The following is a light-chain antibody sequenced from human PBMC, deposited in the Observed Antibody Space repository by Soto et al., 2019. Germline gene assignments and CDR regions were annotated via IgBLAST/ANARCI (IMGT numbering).Light chain of an antibody. V-gene: IGKV3-15*01. Sequence: EIVVTQSPLTLSVSPGERVTLSCRASESVSRNLAWYQQKPGQTPTILIYGASTRATGVPARFSGSGSGTDFTLTISSLQPEDVATYFCQKYNSALTFGQGTKVDIK. J-gene: IGKJ1*01. CDR2: GAS. CDR3: QKYNSALT. CDR1: ESVSRN.